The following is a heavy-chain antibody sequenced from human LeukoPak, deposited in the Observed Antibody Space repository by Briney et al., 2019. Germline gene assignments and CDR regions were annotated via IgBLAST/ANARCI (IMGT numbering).Heavy chain of an antibody. V-gene: IGHV1-46*01. CDR1: GYTFTSYY. D-gene: IGHD7-27*01. CDR2: INPSGGST. CDR3: ARDTKDGESDY. Sequence: ASVKVSCKASGYTFTSYYMHWVRQAPGQGLEWMGIINPSGGSTSYAQKFQGRVTMTRDTSISTAYMELSRLRSDDTAVYYCARDTKDGESDYWGQGTLVTVSS. J-gene: IGHJ4*02.